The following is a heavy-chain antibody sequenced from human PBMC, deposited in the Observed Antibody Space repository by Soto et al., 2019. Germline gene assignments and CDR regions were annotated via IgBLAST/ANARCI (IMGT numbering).Heavy chain of an antibody. CDR3: AKSGPYSSSLET. V-gene: IGHV4-34*01. J-gene: IGHJ5*02. CDR1: GGSLSGKF. CDR2: INHGGGA. Sequence: SETLSLTCVVHGGSLSGKFWNWIRQPPGKGLEWIGEINHGGGANYNPSLKSRVTISVDTSKNQFSLTLTSVTAADTAVYFCAKSGPYSSSLETWGQGTLVTAPQ. D-gene: IGHD6-6*01.